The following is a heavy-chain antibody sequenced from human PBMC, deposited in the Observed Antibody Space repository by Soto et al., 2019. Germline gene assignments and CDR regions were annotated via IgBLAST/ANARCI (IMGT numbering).Heavy chain of an antibody. CDR2: IYYSGST. Sequence: QVQLQESGPGLVKPSETLSLTCTVSGGSISSYYWSWIRQPPGKGLEWIGYIYYSGSTNYNPSLKRRVTISVDTSKNQFSLKLSSVTAADTAVYYCAGYCGGDCHPSDYWGQGTLVTVSS. CDR1: GGSISSYY. D-gene: IGHD2-21*01. J-gene: IGHJ4*02. V-gene: IGHV4-59*08. CDR3: AGYCGGDCHPSDY.